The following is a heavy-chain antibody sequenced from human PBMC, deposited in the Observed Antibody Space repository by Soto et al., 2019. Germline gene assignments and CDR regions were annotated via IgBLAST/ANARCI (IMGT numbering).Heavy chain of an antibody. CDR2: IFYSGIT. CDR1: EGSISRGSSY. Sequence: SETLSLTRTVSEGSISRGSSYWGWIRQSPEKGLEWIGYIFYSGITHYNPSLKSRVAMSVDTSKNQFSLNLTSVTAADTAVYFCASQFCSGGACFNWFDPWGHGTLVTVS. J-gene: IGHJ5*02. V-gene: IGHV4-30-4*08. D-gene: IGHD2-21*02. CDR3: ASQFCSGGACFNWFDP.